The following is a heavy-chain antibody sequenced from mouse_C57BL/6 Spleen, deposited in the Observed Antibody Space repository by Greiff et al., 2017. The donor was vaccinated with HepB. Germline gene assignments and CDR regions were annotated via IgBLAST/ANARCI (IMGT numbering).Heavy chain of an antibody. CDR3: ARRSYGAMDY. J-gene: IGHJ4*01. D-gene: IGHD1-1*01. CDR2: IDPSDSYT. Sequence: QVQLKQPGAELVMPGASVKLSCKASGYTFTSYWMHWVKQRPGQGLEWIGEIDPSDSYTNYNQKFKGKSTLTVDKSSSTAYMQLSSLTSEDSAVYYCARRSYGAMDYWGQGTSVTVSS. CDR1: GYTFTSYW. V-gene: IGHV1-69*01.